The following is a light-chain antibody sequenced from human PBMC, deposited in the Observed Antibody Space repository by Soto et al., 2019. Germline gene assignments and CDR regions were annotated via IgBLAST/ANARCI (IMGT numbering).Light chain of an antibody. CDR3: QVWDTYVDHGV. CDR1: NIGVKS. CDR2: DDS. Sequence: ELTQPPSVSVAPGQTAKITCGGENIGVKSVNWYLQKPGQAPVLVVYDDSDRPSGIPERFSGSNSNDGATLTISRVEAGDEADYYCQVWDTYVDHGVFGGGTKVTVL. J-gene: IGLJ3*02. V-gene: IGLV3-21*02.